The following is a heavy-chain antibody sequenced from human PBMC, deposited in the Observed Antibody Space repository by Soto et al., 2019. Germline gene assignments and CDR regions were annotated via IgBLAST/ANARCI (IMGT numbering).Heavy chain of an antibody. J-gene: IGHJ4*02. CDR2: IYDTGTT. CDR3: ARVEDYGDYFDY. V-gene: IGHV4-61*01. Sequence: QVQLQESGPGLVKTSETLSLTCTVSGASVRSGSYYWSWVRQPPGRGLEWIGYIYDTGTTNYNPSLKSRVTMSVDTSKNQFSLQLNALTAADTAVYYFARVEDYGDYFDYWGQGTLVTVSS. D-gene: IGHD4-17*01. CDR1: GASVRSGSYY.